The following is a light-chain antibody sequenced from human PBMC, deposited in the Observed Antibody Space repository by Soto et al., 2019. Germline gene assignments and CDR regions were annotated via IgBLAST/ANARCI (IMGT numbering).Light chain of an antibody. CDR3: FSLTTTRTRV. CDR2: EVN. J-gene: IGLJ1*01. Sequence: SVLTQPAFLSGSPGLSITISCTGTSSDIGAYDYVSWFQQHPGKAPKHMISEVNNRPSGVSNRFSGYKSGDTAYLTSSGLQVEDEAESFCFSLTTTRTRVCGTRRNLT. V-gene: IGLV2-14*01. CDR1: SSDIGAYDY.